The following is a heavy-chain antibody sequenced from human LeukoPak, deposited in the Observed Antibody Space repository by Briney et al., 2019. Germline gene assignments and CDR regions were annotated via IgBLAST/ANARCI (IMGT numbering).Heavy chain of an antibody. Sequence: PSETLSLTCTVSGGSISSYYWSWIRQPPGKGLEWIGYIYYSGSTNYNPSLKSRVTISVDTSKNQFSLKLSSVTAADTAVYYCARITHDYGDYGDAFDIWGQGTMVTVSS. CDR3: ARITHDYGDYGDAFDI. J-gene: IGHJ3*02. CDR2: IYYSGST. CDR1: GGSISSYY. D-gene: IGHD4-17*01. V-gene: IGHV4-59*08.